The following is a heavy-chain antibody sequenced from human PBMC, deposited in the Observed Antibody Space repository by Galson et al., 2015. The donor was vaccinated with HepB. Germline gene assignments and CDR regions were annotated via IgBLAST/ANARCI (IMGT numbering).Heavy chain of an antibody. CDR1: GFTVSSNY. J-gene: IGHJ5*02. CDR3: ATEPGYYGSGSSYNWFDP. CDR2: IYSGGST. Sequence: SLRLSCAASGFTVSSNYMSWVRQAPGKGLEWVSVIYSGGSTYYTDSVKGRFTISRDNSKNTLYLQMNSLRAEDTAVYYCATEPGYYGSGSSYNWFDPWGQGTLVTVSS. D-gene: IGHD3-10*01. V-gene: IGHV3-66*01.